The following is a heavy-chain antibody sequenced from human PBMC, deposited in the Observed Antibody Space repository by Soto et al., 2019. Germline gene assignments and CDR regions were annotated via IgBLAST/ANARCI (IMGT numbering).Heavy chain of an antibody. V-gene: IGHV3-30-3*01. CDR1: EFTFSSYT. Sequence: QVQLVESGGGVVQPGRSLKLSCAASEFTFSSYTMYWVRQAPGKGLGWVAGISNDGGNTYYPDSVKGRFTISRDNSKNTLYVERDSRGAENTAVDYCGGEWGVSGSAPGYGGQGTRGPVSS. CDR2: ISNDGGNT. J-gene: IGHJ4*02. D-gene: IGHD1-26*01. CDR3: GGEWGVSGSAPGY.